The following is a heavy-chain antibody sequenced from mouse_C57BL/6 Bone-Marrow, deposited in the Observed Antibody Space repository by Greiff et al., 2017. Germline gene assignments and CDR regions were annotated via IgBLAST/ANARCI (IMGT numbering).Heavy chain of an antibody. V-gene: IGHV5S21*01. CDR3: TRRSSYDGYPYWYFDV. J-gene: IGHJ1*03. CDR1: GFTFSSYA. CDR2: ISSGGDYI. Sequence: EVKVEESGEGLVKPGGSLKLSCAASGFTFSSYAMSWVRQTPEKRLEWVAYISSGGDYIYYADTVKGRFTISRDNARNTLYLQMSSLKSEDTAMYYCTRRSSYDGYPYWYFDVWGTGTTVTVSS. D-gene: IGHD2-3*01.